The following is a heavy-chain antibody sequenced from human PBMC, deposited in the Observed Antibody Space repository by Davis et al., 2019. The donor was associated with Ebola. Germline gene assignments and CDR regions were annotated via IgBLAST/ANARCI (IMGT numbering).Heavy chain of an antibody. CDR1: GFSFSSYW. D-gene: IGHD6-6*01. J-gene: IGHJ4*02. CDR2: IWYDGTQS. CDR3: ARAPWVGHSSSDY. Sequence: GESLKISCAASGFSFSSYWMSWVRQAPGKGLEWVAVIWYDGTQSYYADSVKGRFTISRDDSKNTLYLQMNSLTPEDTAVYYCARAPWVGHSSSDYWGQGTLVTVSS. V-gene: IGHV3-33*01.